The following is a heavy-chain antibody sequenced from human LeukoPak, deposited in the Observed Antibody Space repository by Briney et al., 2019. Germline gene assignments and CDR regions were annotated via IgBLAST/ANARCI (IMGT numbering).Heavy chain of an antibody. D-gene: IGHD4-11*01. J-gene: IGHJ6*02. CDR1: GGSFSGYY. CDR3: ARQPRMTTDYYYGMDV. V-gene: IGHV4-34*01. CDR2: INHSGST. Sequence: SETLSLTCAVYGGSFSGYYWSWIRQPPGKGLEWIGEINHSGSTNYNPSLKSRVTISVDTSKSQFSLKLSSVTAADTAVYYCARQPRMTTDYYYGMDVWGQGTTVTVSS.